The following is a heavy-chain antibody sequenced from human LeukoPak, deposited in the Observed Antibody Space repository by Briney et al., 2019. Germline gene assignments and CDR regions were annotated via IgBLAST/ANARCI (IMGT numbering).Heavy chain of an antibody. CDR3: VAITYYDILTGSGPSYYFDY. Sequence: GGSLRLSCAASGLTFSSYEMNWVRQAPGKGLEWVSYISSSGSTIYYADSVKGRFTISRDNAKNSLYLQMNSLRAEDTAVYYCVAITYYDILTGSGPSYYFDYWGQGTLVTVSS. J-gene: IGHJ4*02. CDR1: GLTFSSYE. CDR2: ISSSGSTI. D-gene: IGHD3-9*01. V-gene: IGHV3-48*03.